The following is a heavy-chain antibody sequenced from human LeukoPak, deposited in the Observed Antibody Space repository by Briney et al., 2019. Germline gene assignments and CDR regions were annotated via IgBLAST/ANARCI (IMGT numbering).Heavy chain of an antibody. V-gene: IGHV3-11*04. D-gene: IGHD5-18*01. CDR2: INTDSSAI. CDR3: ARDREYSSDY. J-gene: IGHJ4*02. CDR1: GFTFHDYY. Sequence: GGSLRPSCAASGFTFHDYYMSWIRQAPDKGLEWISHINTDSSAIYYADSVKGRFTISRDNAKNSVYLQMNSLRDDDTAIYYCARDREYSSDYWGQGRVVTVSS.